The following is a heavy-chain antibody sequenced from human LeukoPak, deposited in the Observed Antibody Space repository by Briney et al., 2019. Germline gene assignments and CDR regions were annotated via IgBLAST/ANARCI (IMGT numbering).Heavy chain of an antibody. V-gene: IGHV3-21*01. D-gene: IGHD3-10*01. CDR2: ISSSSSYI. CDR3: ARYGSGHFDY. Sequence: GALRLSCAASGFTFSSYSMNWVRQAPGKGLEWVSSISSSSSYIYYADSVKGRFTISRDNGKNSLYLQMNSLRAEDTAVYYCARYGSGHFDYWGQGTLVTVSS. J-gene: IGHJ4*02. CDR1: GFTFSSYS.